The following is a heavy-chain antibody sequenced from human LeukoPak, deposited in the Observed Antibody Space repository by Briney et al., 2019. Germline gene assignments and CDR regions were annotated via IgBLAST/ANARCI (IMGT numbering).Heavy chain of an antibody. J-gene: IGHJ6*03. CDR2: IKQDGSEK. CDR1: GFTFSSFC. D-gene: IGHD3-3*01. Sequence: GGSLRLSCAASGFTFSSFCMIWVRQAPGKGLEWVANIKQDGSEKYYVDSVKGRFTISRDNAKNSLYLQMSSLRAEDTALYYCARHSNYDFWSGYYRDYMDVWGKGTTVTVSS. CDR3: ARHSNYDFWSGYYRDYMDV. V-gene: IGHV3-7*03.